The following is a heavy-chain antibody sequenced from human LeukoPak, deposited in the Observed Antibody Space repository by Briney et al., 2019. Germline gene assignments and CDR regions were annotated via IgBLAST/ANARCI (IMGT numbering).Heavy chain of an antibody. J-gene: IGHJ4*02. V-gene: IGHV3-7*01. D-gene: IGHD3-3*01. CDR2: IKQDGSEK. CDR1: GFALSSHW. CDR3: ARERGYYDFHY. Sequence: GGSLRLSCAASGFALSSHWMSWVRQAPGKGLEWVANIKQDGSEKYYVDSVKGRFTISRDNAKNSLHLQMNSLRAEDTAVYYCARERGYYDFHYWGQGTLVTVSS.